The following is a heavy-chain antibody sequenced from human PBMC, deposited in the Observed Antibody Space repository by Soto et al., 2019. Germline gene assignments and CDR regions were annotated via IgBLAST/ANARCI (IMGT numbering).Heavy chain of an antibody. J-gene: IGHJ3*02. Sequence: PSETLSLTCTVSGGSISSYYWSWIRQPPGKGLEWIGYIYYSGSTNYNPSIKSRVTISVDTSKNQFSLKLSSVTAADTAVYYCARDALYYDILTGHAPTAAFDIWGQGTMVTVSS. CDR3: ARDALYYDILTGHAPTAAFDI. D-gene: IGHD3-9*01. CDR2: IYYSGST. CDR1: GGSISSYY. V-gene: IGHV4-59*01.